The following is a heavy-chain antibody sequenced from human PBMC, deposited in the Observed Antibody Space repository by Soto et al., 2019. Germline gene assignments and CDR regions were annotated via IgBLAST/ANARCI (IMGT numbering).Heavy chain of an antibody. Sequence: GPSVKVSCKDSGGTLSSYTFRWVRQAHGQGLEWMGRVIPNLGVTNYAKKFQGRFTIVVDTSTSTAYMELNSLRYEDTAVYYCARDKGYCSDTSCPDFDYWGQGTLVTVSS. V-gene: IGHV1-69*04. D-gene: IGHD2-15*01. CDR3: ARDKGYCSDTSCPDFDY. CDR2: VIPNLGVT. CDR1: GGTLSSYT. J-gene: IGHJ4*02.